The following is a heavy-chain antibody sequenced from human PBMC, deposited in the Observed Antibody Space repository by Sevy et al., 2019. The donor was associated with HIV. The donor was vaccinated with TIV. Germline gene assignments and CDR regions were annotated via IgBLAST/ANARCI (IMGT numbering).Heavy chain of an antibody. Sequence: GGSPRLSCAASGFTFSSYAMTWVRQAPGKGLEWVSTISGSADSTYYADSVKGRFTISRDNSKNTLYLQMNSLRADDTAVYYCAKRPGSSNWYYFDYWGQGTLVTVSS. CDR1: GFTFSSYA. V-gene: IGHV3-23*01. D-gene: IGHD6-13*01. CDR3: AKRPGSSNWYYFDY. J-gene: IGHJ4*02. CDR2: ISGSADST.